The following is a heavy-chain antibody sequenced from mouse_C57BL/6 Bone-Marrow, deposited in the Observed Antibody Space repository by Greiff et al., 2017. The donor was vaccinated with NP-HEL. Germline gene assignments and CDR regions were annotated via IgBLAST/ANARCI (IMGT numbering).Heavy chain of an antibody. CDR1: GYTFTDYY. CDR3: ARRKRFDY. V-gene: IGHV1-26*01. Sequence: EVQLQQSGPELVKPGASVKISCKASGYTFTDYYMNWVKQSHGKSLEWIGDINPNNGGTSYNQKFKGKATLTVDKSSSTAYMELRSLTSEDSAVYYCARRKRFDYWGQGTTLTVSS. CDR2: INPNNGGT. J-gene: IGHJ2*01.